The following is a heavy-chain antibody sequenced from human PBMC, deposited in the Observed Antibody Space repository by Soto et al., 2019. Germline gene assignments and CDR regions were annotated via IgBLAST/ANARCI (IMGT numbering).Heavy chain of an antibody. CDR1: GFTFSSYG. Sequence: QVQLVESGGGVVQPGRSLRLSCAASGFTFSSYGMHWVRQAPGKGLEWVAVIWYDGSNKYYADSMKGRFTISRDNSKNTMYLQMNSLRAEDTAVYYCARDAYNVDTGMVTGAFDIWGQVTMVIVS. D-gene: IGHD5-18*01. V-gene: IGHV3-33*01. CDR2: IWYDGSNK. CDR3: ARDAYNVDTGMVTGAFDI. J-gene: IGHJ3*02.